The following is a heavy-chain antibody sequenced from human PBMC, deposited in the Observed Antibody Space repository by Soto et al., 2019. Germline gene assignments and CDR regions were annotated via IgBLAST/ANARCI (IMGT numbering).Heavy chain of an antibody. CDR2: ISHSGLR. V-gene: IGHV4-59*01. Sequence: SEXLSLTWIVSGVSISSGYCTWIRQSPGKGLEWIGYISHSGLRHYRASLQSRLTMSVETSKNQFSLNLTSVTAADTAIYYCATSNTTCPGCYSWGQGTLVTVSS. CDR3: ATSNTTCPGCYS. D-gene: IGHD1-26*01. J-gene: IGHJ5*02. CDR1: GVSISSGY.